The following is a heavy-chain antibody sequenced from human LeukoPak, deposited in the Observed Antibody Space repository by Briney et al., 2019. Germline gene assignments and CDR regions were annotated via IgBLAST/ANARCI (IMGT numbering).Heavy chain of an antibody. Sequence: GGSLRLSCAASGFTFSSYEMNWVRQAPGKGLEWVSYISSSGSTIYYADSVKGRFTISRDNAMNSLYLQMNSLRAEDTAVYYCARAYYYDSSGSDYWGQGTLVTVSS. CDR2: ISSSGSTI. V-gene: IGHV3-48*03. J-gene: IGHJ4*02. CDR1: GFTFSSYE. CDR3: ARAYYYDSSGSDY. D-gene: IGHD3-22*01.